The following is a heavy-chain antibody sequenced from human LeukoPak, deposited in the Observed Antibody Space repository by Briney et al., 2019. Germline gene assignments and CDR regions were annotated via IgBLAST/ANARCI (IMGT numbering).Heavy chain of an antibody. CDR2: ISGSGGST. V-gene: IGHV3-23*01. D-gene: IGHD2-2*01. CDR1: GFTFSSYA. CDR3: AKDPSEKDIVVVPAGAWFDP. Sequence: PGGSLRLSCAASGFTFSSYAMSWVRQAPGKGLEWVSAISGSGGSTYYADSVKGRFTISRDNSKNTLYLQMNSLRVEDTAVYYCAKDPSEKDIVVVPAGAWFDPWGQGTLVTVSS. J-gene: IGHJ5*02.